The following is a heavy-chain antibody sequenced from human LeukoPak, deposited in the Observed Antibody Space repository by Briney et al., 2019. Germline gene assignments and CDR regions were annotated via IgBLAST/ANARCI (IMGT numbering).Heavy chain of an antibody. J-gene: IGHJ4*02. CDR1: GYTFTGYY. CDR2: INPNSGGT. Sequence: ASVKVSCKASGYTFTGYYMHWVRQAPGQGLEWMGWINPNSGGTNFAQKFQGRVAVTTDTSTSTAYMDLRNLRSDDTAVYYCARDQSFGSGSFQDFCGQGTLVTVSS. D-gene: IGHD3-10*01. CDR3: ARDQSFGSGSFQDF. V-gene: IGHV1-2*02.